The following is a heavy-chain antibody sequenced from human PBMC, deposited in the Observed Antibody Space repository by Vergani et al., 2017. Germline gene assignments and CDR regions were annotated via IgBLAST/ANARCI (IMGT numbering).Heavy chain of an antibody. D-gene: IGHD3-10*01. J-gene: IGHJ5*02. CDR3: ARDGVVGIWFGAPVHGWFDP. CDR2: INTNTGNP. CDR1: GYTFTSYA. V-gene: IGHV7-4-1*02. Sequence: QVQLVQSGSELKKPGASVKVSCKASGYTFTSYAMNWVRQAPGQGLEWMGWINTNTGNPTYAQGFTGRFVFSLYTSVSTAYLQISSLKAEDTAVYYCARDGVVGIWFGAPVHGWFDPWGQGTLVTVSS.